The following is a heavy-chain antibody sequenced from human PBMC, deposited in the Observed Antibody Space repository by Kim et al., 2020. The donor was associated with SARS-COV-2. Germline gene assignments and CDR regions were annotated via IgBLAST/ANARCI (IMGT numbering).Heavy chain of an antibody. D-gene: IGHD5-18*01. CDR1: GGSFSGYY. J-gene: IGHJ4*02. CDR3: AGGSGYSSGLDF. V-gene: IGHV4-34*01. Sequence: SETLSLTCAVYGGSFSGYYWSWIRQPPGKGLEWIGEISHGGATNYNPSLKSRVTISVDTSKNQFSLKLTLVTAADTAEYYCAGGSGYSSGLDFGGQGSLVSV. CDR2: ISHGGAT.